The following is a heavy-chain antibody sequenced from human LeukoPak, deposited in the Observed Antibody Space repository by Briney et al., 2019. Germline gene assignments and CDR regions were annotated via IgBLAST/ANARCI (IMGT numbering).Heavy chain of an antibody. V-gene: IGHV3-33*01. D-gene: IGHD2-21*02. J-gene: IGHJ4*02. CDR1: GFTFSSYG. Sequence: GGSLRLSCAASGFTFSSYGMHWVRQAPGKGLEWVAVIWYDGTNKYYADSVKGRFTISRDNSKNTLHLQMNSLRAEDTAVYYCARIGGDRHPIEYWGQGTLVTVSS. CDR2: IWYDGTNK. CDR3: ARIGGDRHPIEY.